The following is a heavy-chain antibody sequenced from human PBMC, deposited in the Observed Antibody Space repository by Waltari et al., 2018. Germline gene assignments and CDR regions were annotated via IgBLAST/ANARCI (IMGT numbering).Heavy chain of an antibody. CDR3: ARDSYVGGVFDI. Sequence: QVQLVQSGAEVKKPGSSVKVSCKASGGTFSSYAISWVRQAPGQGLEWMGRIIPILGIANYAQKFQGRVTITADKSTSTAYMELSSLRSEDTAVYYCARDSYVGGVFDIWGQGTMVTVSS. V-gene: IGHV1-69*04. CDR1: GGTFSSYA. CDR2: IIPILGIA. J-gene: IGHJ3*02. D-gene: IGHD2-8*01.